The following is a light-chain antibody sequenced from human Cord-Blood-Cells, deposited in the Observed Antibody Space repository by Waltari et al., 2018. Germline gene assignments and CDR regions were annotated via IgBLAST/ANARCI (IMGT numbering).Light chain of an antibody. CDR3: CSYAGSSTWV. J-gene: IGLJ3*02. CDR2: EGS. CDR1: SRYVGSYNL. V-gene: IGLV2-23*01. Sequence: QSSLTQPASVSGSPGPSLTLSCPGTSRYVGSYNLVSWYQQHPGKAPKLMIYEGSKRPSGVSNRFSGSKSGNTASLTISGLQAEDEADYYCCSYAGSSTWVFGGGTKLTVL.